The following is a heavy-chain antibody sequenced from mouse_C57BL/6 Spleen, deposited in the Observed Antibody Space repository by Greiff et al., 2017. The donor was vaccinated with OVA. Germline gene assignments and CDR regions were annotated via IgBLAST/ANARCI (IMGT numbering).Heavy chain of an antibody. D-gene: IGHD2-3*01. V-gene: IGHV1-42*01. CDR2: INPSTGGT. J-gene: IGHJ2*01. CDR1: GYSFTGYY. CDR3: ARKGGWLLDY. Sequence: EVKLVESGPELVKPGASVKISCKASGYSFTGYYMNWVKQSPEKSLEWIGEINPSTGGTTYNQKFKAKATLTVDKSSSTAYMQLKSLTSEDSAVYYCARKGGWLLDYWGQGTTLTVSS.